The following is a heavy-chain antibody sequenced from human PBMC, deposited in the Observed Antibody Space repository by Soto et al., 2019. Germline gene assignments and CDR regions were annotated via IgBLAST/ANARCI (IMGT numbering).Heavy chain of an antibody. CDR3: ARDRCTTARCYTHHFDV. D-gene: IGHD2-2*01. CDR2: ISVYTGNT. J-gene: IGHJ6*01. Sequence: QVQLVQSGGEVTKPGASVKVSCKSSGYTFTSYGVSWVRQAPGQGLEWLGWISVYTGNTKQAQKYPDRVSLTTEASTRTGDMKLRSLRSDDPAVYYCARDRCTTARCYTHHFDVWGQGTTVTVAS. CDR1: GYTFTSYG. V-gene: IGHV1-18*04.